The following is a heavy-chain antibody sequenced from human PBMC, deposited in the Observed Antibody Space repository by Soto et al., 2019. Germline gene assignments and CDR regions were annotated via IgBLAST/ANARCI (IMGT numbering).Heavy chain of an antibody. D-gene: IGHD6-19*01. J-gene: IGHJ3*02. V-gene: IGHV1-2*04. Sequence: SLKVSCKASGYTFTGYYMHWVRRAPGQGLEWMGWINPNSGGTNYAQKFQGWVTMTRDTSISTAYMELSRLRSDDTAVYYCASGTAVAGTKDAFDIWGQGTMVTVSS. CDR2: INPNSGGT. CDR1: GYTFTGYY. CDR3: ASGTAVAGTKDAFDI.